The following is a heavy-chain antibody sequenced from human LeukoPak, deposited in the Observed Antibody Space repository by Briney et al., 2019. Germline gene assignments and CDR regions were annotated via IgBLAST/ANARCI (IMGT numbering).Heavy chain of an antibody. CDR3: VRSQGIAAAGLDY. J-gene: IGHJ4*02. Sequence: ASVKVSCKASGYTFTGYYMHWVRQAPGQGLEWMGRINPNRGGTNYAQKFQGRVTMTRDTSISTAYMELSRLRSDDTAVYYCVRSQGIAAAGLDYWAREPWSPSPQ. V-gene: IGHV1-2*06. CDR1: GYTFTGYY. CDR2: INPNRGGT. D-gene: IGHD6-13*01.